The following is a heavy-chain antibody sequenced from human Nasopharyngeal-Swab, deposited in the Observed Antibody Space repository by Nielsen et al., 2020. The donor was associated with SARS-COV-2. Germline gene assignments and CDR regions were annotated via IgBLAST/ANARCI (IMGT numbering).Heavy chain of an antibody. CDR2: IIPIFGTA. CDR1: GGTFSSYA. V-gene: IGHV1-69*13. J-gene: IGHJ3*01. Sequence: SLKVSSKASGGTFSSYAISWLRQAPGQGLEWMGGIIPIFGTANYAQKFQGRVTITADESTSKAYMELSSLRSEDTAVYYCARDLLEMATFDGPHPWGQGTMVTVSS. D-gene: IGHD5-24*01. CDR3: ARDLLEMATFDGPHP.